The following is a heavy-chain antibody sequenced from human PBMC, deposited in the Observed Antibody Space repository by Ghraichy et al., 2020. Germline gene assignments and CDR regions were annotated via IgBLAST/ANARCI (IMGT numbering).Heavy chain of an antibody. Sequence: GESLNISCEASGFTFTTYAMSWVRQAPGKGLEWVSTISGSGGATYSADSVKGRFTVSRDNYKNMVYLEMNGLRVEDTAVYYCAKENLRYFFDYWGQGTRVTVSS. CDR3: AKENLRYFFDY. J-gene: IGHJ4*02. CDR2: ISGSGGAT. V-gene: IGHV3-23*01. CDR1: GFTFTTYA. D-gene: IGHD3-9*01.